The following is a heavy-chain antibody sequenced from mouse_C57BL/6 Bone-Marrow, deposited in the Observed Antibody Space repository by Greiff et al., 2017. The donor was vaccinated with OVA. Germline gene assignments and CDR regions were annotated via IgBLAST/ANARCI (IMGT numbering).Heavy chain of an antibody. Sequence: EVQLQQSGTVLARPGASVKMSCKTSGYTFTSYWMHWVKQRPGQGLEWIGAIYPGNSDTSYNQKFKGKATLTADKSSSTAYMELRSLTSEDSAVYFCARLNWDVKGHYFDYWGQGTTLTVSS. CDR3: ARLNWDVKGHYFDY. CDR1: GYTFTSYW. J-gene: IGHJ2*01. V-gene: IGHV1-5*01. CDR2: IYPGNSDT. D-gene: IGHD4-1*01.